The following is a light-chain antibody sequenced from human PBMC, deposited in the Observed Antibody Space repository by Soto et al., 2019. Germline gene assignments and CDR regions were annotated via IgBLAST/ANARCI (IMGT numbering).Light chain of an antibody. Sequence: ENVLTQSPGTLSLSPGERATLSCRASQSISSSYLAWYQQKPGQPPRLLIYGASNRATGIPDRFSGSGSWTDFTLTSSRLEPEDFAVYYCQQYSGSPPLTFGGGTKVEIK. J-gene: IGKJ4*01. CDR1: QSISSSY. V-gene: IGKV3-20*01. CDR2: GAS. CDR3: QQYSGSPPLT.